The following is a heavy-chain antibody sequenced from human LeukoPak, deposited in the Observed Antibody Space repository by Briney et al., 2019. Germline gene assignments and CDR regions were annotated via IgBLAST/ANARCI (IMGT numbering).Heavy chain of an antibody. CDR3: ARVTGYMVEDYFDY. Sequence: SETLSLTCTVSGGSISSYYWSWIRQPPGKGLEWIGYIYYSGSTNYNPSLKSRVTISVDTSKNQFSLRLSSVTAADTAVYYCARVTGYMVEDYFDYWGQGTLVTVSS. D-gene: IGHD6-13*01. CDR1: GGSISSYY. V-gene: IGHV4-59*01. J-gene: IGHJ4*02. CDR2: IYYSGST.